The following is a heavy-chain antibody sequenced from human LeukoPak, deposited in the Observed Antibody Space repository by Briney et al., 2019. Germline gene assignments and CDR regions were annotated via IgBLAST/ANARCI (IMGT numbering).Heavy chain of an antibody. CDR1: GYTFTTYA. Sequence: ASVKVSCKASGYTFTTYAMSWVRQAPGQGLEWMGWINTNTGNPTYAQGFTGRFVFSLDTSVSTAYLQISSLKAEDTAVYYCARSGSSRTPDYWGQGTLVTVSS. CDR3: ARSGSSRTPDY. CDR2: INTNTGNP. J-gene: IGHJ4*02. D-gene: IGHD6-6*01. V-gene: IGHV7-4-1*02.